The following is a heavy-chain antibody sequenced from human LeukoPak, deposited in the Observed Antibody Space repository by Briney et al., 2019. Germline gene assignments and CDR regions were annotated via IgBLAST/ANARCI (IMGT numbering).Heavy chain of an antibody. CDR2: IIPIFGTA. J-gene: IGHJ4*02. V-gene: IGHV1-69*01. Sequence: ASVKVSCKASGGAFSSYAISWVRQALGQGLEWMGGIIPIFGTANYAQKFQGRVTITADESTSTAHMELSSLRSEDTAVYYCARESMVQGVIHYWGQGTLVTVSS. CDR3: ARESMVQGVIHY. CDR1: GGAFSSYA. D-gene: IGHD3-10*01.